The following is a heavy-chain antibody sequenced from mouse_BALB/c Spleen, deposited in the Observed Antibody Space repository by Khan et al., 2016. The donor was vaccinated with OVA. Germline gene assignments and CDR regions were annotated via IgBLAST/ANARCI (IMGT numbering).Heavy chain of an antibody. CDR3: ARDDYFVGDAMDY. Sequence: QVQLKESGPELVKPGASVRISCKASGYTFTTYYIHWVKQRPGQGLEWIGWIYPGNVNTKYNEKFKGKATLTADKSSSTASMQLSSLTSEDSAVYFCARDDYFVGDAMDYWGQGTSVTVSS. CDR2: IYPGNVNT. CDR1: GYTFTTYY. V-gene: IGHV1S56*01. J-gene: IGHJ4*01. D-gene: IGHD2-4*01.